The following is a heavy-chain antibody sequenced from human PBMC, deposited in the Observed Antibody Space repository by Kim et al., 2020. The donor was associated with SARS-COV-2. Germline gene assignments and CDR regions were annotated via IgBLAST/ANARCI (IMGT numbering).Heavy chain of an antibody. D-gene: IGHD1-26*01. CDR1: GGSISSGGYY. J-gene: IGHJ4*02. CDR3: VRDCRVAGELTPPYFDY. Sequence: SETLSLTSTVSGGSISSGGYYWSWIRQHPGKGLEWIGYIYYIGSTYYNPSLKSRLTLSVDTSKNQFSLKLGSVTAADTAVYYCVRDCRVAGELTPPYFDYWGQGTLVTVSS. CDR2: IYYIGST. V-gene: IGHV4-31*03.